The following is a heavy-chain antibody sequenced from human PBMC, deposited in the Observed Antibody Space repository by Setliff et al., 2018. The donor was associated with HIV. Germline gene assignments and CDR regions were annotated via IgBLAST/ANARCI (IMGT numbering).Heavy chain of an antibody. CDR1: GFTFTDYW. J-gene: IGHJ4*02. CDR3: ATVWTAGSLFY. Sequence: SGGSLRLSCAASGFTFTDYWMHWVRQVPGQGLVWVSRINVDGSSISYADSVKGRFTISRDNAKNTLFLQMNSLRAEDTAVYYCATVWTAGSLFYWGQGTLVTVSS. CDR2: INVDGSSI. D-gene: IGHD6-13*01. V-gene: IGHV3-74*01.